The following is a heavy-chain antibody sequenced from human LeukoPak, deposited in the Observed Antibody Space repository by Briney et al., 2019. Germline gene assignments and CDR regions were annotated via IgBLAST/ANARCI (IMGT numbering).Heavy chain of an antibody. V-gene: IGHV1-69*04. CDR1: GGTFSSYA. Sequence: SVKVSCQASGGTFSSYAIRWLRQPPGQGLDWVERIIPILGIANYAQKLQGRVTITADKSTSTAYMELSSLTSEDTAVYYCARGTTSSSWRFDYWGQGTLVTVSS. CDR2: IIPILGIA. J-gene: IGHJ4*02. CDR3: ARGTTSSSWRFDY. D-gene: IGHD6-13*01.